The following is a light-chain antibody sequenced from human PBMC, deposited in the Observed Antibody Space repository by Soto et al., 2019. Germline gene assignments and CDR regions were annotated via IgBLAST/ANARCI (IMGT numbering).Light chain of an antibody. CDR1: QSLLNTNGYNY. CDR2: LGS. J-gene: IGKJ4*01. V-gene: IGKV2-28*01. CDR3: MQGLATPLT. Sequence: IVLTQSRLSLPVTPGEPASISCRSSQSLLNTNGYNYLDWYLQKPGQSPQVLIYLGSNRASGVPDRFSGSGSGTDFTLQISRVEADDVGIYYCMQGLATPLTFGGGTKLEIK.